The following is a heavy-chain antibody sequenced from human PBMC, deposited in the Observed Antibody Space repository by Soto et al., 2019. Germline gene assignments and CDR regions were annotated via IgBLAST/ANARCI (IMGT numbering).Heavy chain of an antibody. CDR3: ARHRGDFWSGHYVDY. CDR2: IDPSDSYT. Sequence: WESLKISCKGSGYSFTSYWISWVRQMPGKGLEWMGRIDPSDSYTNYSPSFQGHVTISADKSISTAYLQWSSLKASDTAMYYCARHRGDFWSGHYVDYWGQGPLATASS. V-gene: IGHV5-10-1*01. J-gene: IGHJ4*02. D-gene: IGHD3-3*01. CDR1: GYSFTSYW.